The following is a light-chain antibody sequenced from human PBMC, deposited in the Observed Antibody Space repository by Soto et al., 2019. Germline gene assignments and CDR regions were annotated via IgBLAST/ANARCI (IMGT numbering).Light chain of an antibody. V-gene: IGKV1-33*01. CDR2: DAS. CDR1: QDISNY. Sequence: DIKMTQSPSSLSASEGDRVTITCQASQDISNYLNWYQQEPGKAPKLLIYDASNLETGVPSRFSGSGSGKDFSLSISSLPPEDFATYYCQQTYYPPQTFGQGTKV. CDR3: QQTYYPPQT. J-gene: IGKJ1*01.